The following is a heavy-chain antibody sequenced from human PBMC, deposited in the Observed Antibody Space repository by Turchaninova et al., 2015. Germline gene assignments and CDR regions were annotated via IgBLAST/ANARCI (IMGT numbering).Heavy chain of an antibody. D-gene: IGHD2-15*01. CDR2: ISCYGKIK. V-gene: IGHV3-30*18. CDR1: GFTFINYG. J-gene: IGHJ4*02. CDR3: AKDQGYCSGGSCYSADY. Sequence: QVQLVESGGGVVQPGRYLRLSCAASGFTFINYGLQWVRQSPGKGLEWVAGISCYGKIKYYADTLEVRCTISRDNSKNTLYLQMNSRRADDTAVYYCAKDQGYCSGGSCYSADYWGQGALVIVSS.